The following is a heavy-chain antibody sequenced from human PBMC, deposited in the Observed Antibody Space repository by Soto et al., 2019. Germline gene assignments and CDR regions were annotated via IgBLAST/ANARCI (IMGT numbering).Heavy chain of an antibody. CDR1: GGTFSRYA. CDR2: IIPIFGTA. J-gene: IGHJ3*02. D-gene: IGHD4-17*01. V-gene: IGHV1-69*01. CDR3: ARSTDYGGPTDAFDI. Sequence: QVQLVQSGAEVKKPGSSVKVSCKASGGTFSRYAISWVGQAPGQGLEWMGGIIPIFGTANYAQKFQGRVTITADESTSTAYMELISLRSEDTAVYYCARSTDYGGPTDAFDIWGQGTMVTVSS.